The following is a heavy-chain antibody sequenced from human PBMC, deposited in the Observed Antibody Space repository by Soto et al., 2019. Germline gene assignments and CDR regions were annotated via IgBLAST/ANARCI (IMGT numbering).Heavy chain of an antibody. CDR2: IIPIFGTA. D-gene: IGHD1-26*01. J-gene: IGHJ3*02. V-gene: IGHV1-69*13. CDR1: GGTFSSYA. Sequence: ASVKVSCKASGGTFSSYAISWVRQAPGQGLEWMGGIIPIFGTANYAQKFQGRVTITADESTSTAYMELSSLRSEDTAVYYCARDQSGSYRWDDDAFDIWGQGTMVTVSS. CDR3: ARDQSGSYRWDDDAFDI.